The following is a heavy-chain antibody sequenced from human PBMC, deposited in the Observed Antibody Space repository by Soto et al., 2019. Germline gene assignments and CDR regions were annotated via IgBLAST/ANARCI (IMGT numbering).Heavy chain of an antibody. CDR3: AREQAPQLELRGWFDP. J-gene: IGHJ5*02. V-gene: IGHV4-30-4*01. D-gene: IGHD1-7*01. CDR2: IYYSGST. CDR1: GGSISSGDYY. Sequence: QVQLQESGPGLVKPSQTLSLTCTVSGGSISSGDYYWSWIRQPPGKGLEWIGYIYYSGSTYYNPSLKSRVTISVDTSKNQFSLKLSSVTAADTAVYYCAREQAPQLELRGWFDPWGQGTLVTVSS.